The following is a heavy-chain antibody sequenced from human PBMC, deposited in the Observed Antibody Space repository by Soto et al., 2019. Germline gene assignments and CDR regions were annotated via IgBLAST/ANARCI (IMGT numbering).Heavy chain of an antibody. J-gene: IGHJ4*02. Sequence: PGGSLRLSCAASGFTFEDFAMNWVRQAPGKGPEWVSRISWNGGRIDYADSVKGRFSISRDTSRNTLYLQMNSLRADDTAIYYCAKWSYLDYWGQGTRVTVS. D-gene: IGHD3-3*01. CDR3: AKWSYLDY. CDR1: GFTFEDFA. V-gene: IGHV3-9*01. CDR2: ISWNGGRI.